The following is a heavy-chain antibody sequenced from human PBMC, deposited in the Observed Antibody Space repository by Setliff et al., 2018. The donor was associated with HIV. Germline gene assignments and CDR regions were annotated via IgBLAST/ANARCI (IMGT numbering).Heavy chain of an antibody. J-gene: IGHJ6*02. CDR3: ARRYYDSSYGMDV. V-gene: IGHV3-15*01. Sequence: GGSLRLSCAASGFTFSNAWMNWVRQAPGKGLEWVGRIKSKTDDGTTDYAAPVKGRFTISRDDSKNTLYLQMNSLRAEDTAVYYCARRYYDSSYGMDVWGQGTTVTVSS. CDR2: IKSKTDDGTT. CDR1: GFTFSNAW. D-gene: IGHD3-22*01.